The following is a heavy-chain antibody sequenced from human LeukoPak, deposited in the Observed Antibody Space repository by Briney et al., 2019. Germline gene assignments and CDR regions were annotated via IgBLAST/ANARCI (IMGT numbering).Heavy chain of an antibody. CDR2: ISAYNGNT. V-gene: IGHV1-18*01. D-gene: IGHD1-26*01. J-gene: IGHJ4*02. Sequence: GASVTVSCTASGYTFTSYGISWVRQAPGQGLEWMGWISAYNGNTNYAQKLQGRVTMTTDTSTSTAYMELRSLRSDDTAVYYCARNPSGSYYRVIDYWGQGTLVTVSS. CDR3: ARNPSGSYYRVIDY. CDR1: GYTFTSYG.